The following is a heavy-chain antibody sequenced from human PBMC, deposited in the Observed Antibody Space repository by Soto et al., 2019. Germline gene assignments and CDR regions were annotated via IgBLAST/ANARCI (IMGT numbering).Heavy chain of an antibody. CDR1: GYTFTGYY. D-gene: IGHD4-4*01. CDR2: INPNSGGT. Sequence: VVSTLVSCKDFGYTFTGYYIHWVRQAPGQGLEWMGWINPNSGGTNYAQKFQGRVTMTRDTYISTAYMELSRLRSDDTAVYYCAREIYINFDYWGQGTLVSVS. J-gene: IGHJ4*02. V-gene: IGHV1-2*02. CDR3: AREIYINFDY.